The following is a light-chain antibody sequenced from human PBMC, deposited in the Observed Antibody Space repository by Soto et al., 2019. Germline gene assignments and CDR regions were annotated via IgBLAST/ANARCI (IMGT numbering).Light chain of an antibody. CDR1: SSDIGSSNL. J-gene: IGLJ1*01. Sequence: QSALTQPASVSGSPGQSITLSCTGTSSDIGSSNLVSWYQQHPGKAPKLIIYEGSRRPSGVSGRFSGSKSGNTASLTISGLQAEDEADYYCCSFARSSTSYVFGTGTKLTVL. CDR2: EGS. CDR3: CSFARSSTSYV. V-gene: IGLV2-23*01.